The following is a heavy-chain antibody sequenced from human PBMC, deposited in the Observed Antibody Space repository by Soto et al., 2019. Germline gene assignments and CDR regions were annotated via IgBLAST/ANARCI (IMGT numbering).Heavy chain of an antibody. D-gene: IGHD3-3*01. Sequence: EVQLLESGGGLVQPGGSLRLSCAASGFTFSSYAMSWVRQAPGKGLEWVSAISGSGGSTYYADSVKGRFTISRDNAKNSLYLQMSSLRAEDTAVYYCARDRDFWSGYHHYYYGMDVWGQGTTVTVSS. J-gene: IGHJ6*02. CDR2: ISGSGGST. CDR1: GFTFSSYA. CDR3: ARDRDFWSGYHHYYYGMDV. V-gene: IGHV3-23*01.